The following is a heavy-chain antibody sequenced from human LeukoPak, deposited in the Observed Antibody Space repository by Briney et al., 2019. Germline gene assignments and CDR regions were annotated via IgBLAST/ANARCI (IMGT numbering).Heavy chain of an antibody. Sequence: ASVKVSCKVSGYTLTELSMHWVRQAPGKGLEWVGGFDPEDGETIYAQKFQGRVTMTEDTSTDTAYMELSSLRSEDTAVYYCATAGYSSGWYDGYYYYGMDAWGQGTTVTVSS. J-gene: IGHJ6*02. D-gene: IGHD6-19*01. V-gene: IGHV1-24*01. CDR3: ATAGYSSGWYDGYYYYGMDA. CDR2: FDPEDGET. CDR1: GYTLTELS.